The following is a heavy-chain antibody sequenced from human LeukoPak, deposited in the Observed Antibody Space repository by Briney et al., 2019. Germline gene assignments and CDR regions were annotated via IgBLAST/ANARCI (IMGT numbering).Heavy chain of an antibody. J-gene: IGHJ5*02. CDR2: INHSGST. D-gene: IGHD2-2*02. Sequence: PSETLSLTCAVYGGSFSGYYWSWIRQPPGKGLEWIGEINHSGSTNYNPSLKSRVTISVDTSKNQFSLELSSVTAADTAVYYCARERYCSSTSCYIWFDPWGQGTLVTVSS. CDR1: GGSFSGYY. V-gene: IGHV4-34*01. CDR3: ARERYCSSTSCYIWFDP.